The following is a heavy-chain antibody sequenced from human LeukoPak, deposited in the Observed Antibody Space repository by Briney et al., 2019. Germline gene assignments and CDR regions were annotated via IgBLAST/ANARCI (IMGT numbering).Heavy chain of an antibody. CDR2: IYYSGST. D-gene: IGHD3-3*01. CDR1: GGSVSSGSYY. CDR3: VRHRVDFWSGLRWFDP. J-gene: IGHJ5*02. V-gene: IGHV4-39*01. Sequence: SETLSLTCTVSGGSVSSGSYYWSWIRQPPGKGLEWIGSIYYSGSTYYNPSLKSRVTISVDTSKNQFSLKLSSVTAADTAVYYCVRHRVDFWSGLRWFDPWGQGTLVTVSS.